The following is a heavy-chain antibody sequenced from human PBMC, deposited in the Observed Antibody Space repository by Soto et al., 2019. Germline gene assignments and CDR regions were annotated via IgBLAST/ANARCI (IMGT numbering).Heavy chain of an antibody. CDR2: INPNSGGT. Sequence: ASVKVSCKASGYTFTGYYMHWVRQAPGQGLEWMGWINPNSGGTNYAQKFQGWVTMTRDTSISTAYMELSRLRSDDTAVYYCARGCSSTSCYGEDFDYWGQGTLVTVSS. V-gene: IGHV1-2*04. D-gene: IGHD2-2*01. CDR3: ARGCSSTSCYGEDFDY. CDR1: GYTFTGYY. J-gene: IGHJ4*02.